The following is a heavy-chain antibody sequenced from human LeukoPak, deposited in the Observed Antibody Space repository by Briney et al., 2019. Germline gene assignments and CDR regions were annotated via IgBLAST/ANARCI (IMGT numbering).Heavy chain of an antibody. CDR1: GVSISPFY. CDR3: AKEVDIVASHGTGFDP. V-gene: IGHV4-4*07. J-gene: IGHJ5*02. D-gene: IGHD5-12*01. CDR2: TYVSGSH. Sequence: PSETLTLTCTVSGVSISPFYWSWIRQPAGKGLEWIARTYVSGSHSYNPSLKSRVTISVDRSKNQLSLKLKSVTAADTAVYYCAKEVDIVASHGTGFDPWGQGILVSVSS.